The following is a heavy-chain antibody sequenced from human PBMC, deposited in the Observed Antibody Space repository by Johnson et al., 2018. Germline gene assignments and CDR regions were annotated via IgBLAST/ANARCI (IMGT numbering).Heavy chain of an antibody. D-gene: IGHD3-10*01. V-gene: IGHV3-72*01. Sequence: EQLVESGGGLVQPGGSLRLSCAASGFTLRDHYMDWVRQVPGKGLEGIGRTKNIANSFTTEYAASVKGRFTISRDDLKNSLYLQMNSLKTEDTAVYYCVSASGITYPYFQHWGQGTLVTVSS. J-gene: IGHJ1*01. CDR2: TKNIANSFTT. CDR1: GFTLRDHY. CDR3: VSASGITYPYFQH.